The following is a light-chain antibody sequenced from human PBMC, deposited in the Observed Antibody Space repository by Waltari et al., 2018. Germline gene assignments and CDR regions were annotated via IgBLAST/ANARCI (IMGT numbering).Light chain of an antibody. Sequence: QSALTPPASVSGSPGQSITISCTGTSRNVGSSNLFSWYQQHPDKAPKLMVYAGNKRPSGVSNRFSGSKSGNTASLTISGLQVADEAFYYCCSYAGSSTWVFGGGTKLTVL. J-gene: IGLJ3*02. V-gene: IGLV2-23*01. CDR2: AGN. CDR3: CSYAGSSTWV. CDR1: SRNVGSSNL.